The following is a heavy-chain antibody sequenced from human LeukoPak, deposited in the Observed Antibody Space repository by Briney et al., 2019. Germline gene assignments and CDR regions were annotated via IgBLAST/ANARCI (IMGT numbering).Heavy chain of an antibody. J-gene: IGHJ4*02. CDR2: ISYDGSNK. D-gene: IGHD3-22*01. CDR3: AREALVVVSSYDY. CDR1: GFTFSSYA. V-gene: IGHV3-30*04. Sequence: PGGSLRLSCAASGFTFSSYAMQWVRQAPGKGLEWVAVISYDGSNKYYADSVKGRFTISRDNSKNTLYLQMNSLRAEDTAVYYCAREALVVVSSYDYWGQGTLVTVSS.